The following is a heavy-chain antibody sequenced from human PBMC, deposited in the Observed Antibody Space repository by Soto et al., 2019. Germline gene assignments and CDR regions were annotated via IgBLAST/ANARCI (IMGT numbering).Heavy chain of an antibody. J-gene: IGHJ4*02. D-gene: IGHD5-12*01. CDR2: VKDGGST. CDR1: GGSLTGYY. CDR3: ARGQEGIVATH. Sequence: QVQLQQWGAGLLKPSETLSLTCTVNGGSLTGYYWSWIRQPPGKGLEWIGEVKDGGSTNYSPSLRGRVSISADKSKNHFSLRLNSVTAADTAVYFCARGQEGIVATHWDQGALVTVSS. V-gene: IGHV4-34*01.